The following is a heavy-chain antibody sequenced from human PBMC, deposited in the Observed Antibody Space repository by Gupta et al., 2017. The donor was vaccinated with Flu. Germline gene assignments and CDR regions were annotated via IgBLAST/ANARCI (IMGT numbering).Heavy chain of an antibody. CDR3: MRSNIYYYDIGV. D-gene: IGHD2-21*01. V-gene: IGHV4-39*01. Sequence: QVQLHESGPGLVKPSETMSLTCTVSGGSISSCRNYWGWIRQTPGKGLEWIGSIDSSGSIYRYPSLKRRITMDVDTSKNQVSLKLTSVTAADTAIYYGMRSNIYYYDIGVWGQGTTVTVSS. CDR1: GGSISSCRNY. J-gene: IGHJ6*02. CDR2: IDSSGSI.